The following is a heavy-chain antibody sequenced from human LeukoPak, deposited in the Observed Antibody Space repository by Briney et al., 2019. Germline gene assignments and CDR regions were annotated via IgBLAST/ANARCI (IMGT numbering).Heavy chain of an antibody. CDR3: AGRRIGYSDSSGFFDS. D-gene: IGHD3-22*01. CDR1: GGSISSGGYY. V-gene: IGHV4-31*03. Sequence: SKTLSLTCTVSGGSISSGGYYWSWIRQHPGKGLEWIGYIHYSGSTYYSPSLKSRVTISVDTSKNQFSLKLSSVTAADTAVYYCAGRRIGYSDSSGFFDSWGQGTLVTVSS. J-gene: IGHJ4*02. CDR2: IHYSGST.